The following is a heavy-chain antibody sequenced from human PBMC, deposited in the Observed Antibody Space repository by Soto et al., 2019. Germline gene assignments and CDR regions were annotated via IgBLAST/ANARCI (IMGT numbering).Heavy chain of an antibody. D-gene: IGHD2-21*01. CDR3: AKSCVAHYGMDV. J-gene: IGHJ6*02. CDR1: GGTFSSYA. V-gene: IGHV1-69*12. CDR2: IIPIFGTA. Sequence: QVQLVQSGAEVKKPGSSVKVSCKASGGTFSSYAISWVRQAPGQGLEWMGGIIPIFGTANYAQKFQGRVAITADECTSTAYIELSSLRSEDTAVYYCAKSCVAHYGMDVWGQGTTITVS.